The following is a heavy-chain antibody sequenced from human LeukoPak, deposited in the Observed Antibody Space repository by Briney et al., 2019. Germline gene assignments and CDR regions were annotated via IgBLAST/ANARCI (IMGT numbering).Heavy chain of an antibody. D-gene: IGHD5-24*01. CDR3: ARRDGYNFGGGFDV. CDR2: ISFEGRST. Sequence: PGRSLRLACAASGFTFSGHGMHWVRQAPGKGLEWLAVISFEGRSTFYGDSVKGRFTISRDNSKNTLYLQMNTLRAEDTAVYYCARRDGYNFGGGFDVWGQGTMVTVSS. CDR1: GFTFSGHG. V-gene: IGHV3-30*03. J-gene: IGHJ3*01.